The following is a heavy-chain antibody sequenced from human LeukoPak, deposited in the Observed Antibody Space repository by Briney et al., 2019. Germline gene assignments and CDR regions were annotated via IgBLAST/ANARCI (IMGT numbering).Heavy chain of an antibody. Sequence: SETLSLTCAVYGESFSGYYWSWIRQPPGKGLEWIAEIHHSGSTYYNPSLKSRVTISVDTSKNQFSLKLSSVTAADTAVYYCARVAGSGSERFDYWGQGTLVTVSS. CDR1: GESFSGYY. CDR3: ARVAGSGSERFDY. J-gene: IGHJ4*02. CDR2: IHHSGST. D-gene: IGHD1-26*01. V-gene: IGHV4-34*01.